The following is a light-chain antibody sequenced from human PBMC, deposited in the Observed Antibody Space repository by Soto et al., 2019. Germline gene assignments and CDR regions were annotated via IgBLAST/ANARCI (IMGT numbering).Light chain of an antibody. CDR3: QQRSNSPQT. CDR2: DAS. V-gene: IGKV3-11*01. Sequence: ESVLTQSPATLSLSPGERSTLFCRASQSVSSSYLAWYQQKAGQAPRLLIYDASNRATGIPARFSGSGSGTDFTLTISSLAPEDFEVYYCQQRSNSPQTFGQGTKVDIK. J-gene: IGKJ1*01. CDR1: QSVSSSY.